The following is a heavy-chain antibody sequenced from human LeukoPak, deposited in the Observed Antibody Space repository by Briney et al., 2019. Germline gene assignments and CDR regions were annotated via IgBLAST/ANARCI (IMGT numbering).Heavy chain of an antibody. J-gene: IGHJ4*02. CDR2: INPNSGGT. D-gene: IGHD1-26*01. CDR3: ARDSGSYFALFDY. Sequence: GASVKVSCKASGYTFTGYYMHWVRQAPGQGLEWMGWINPNSGGTNYAQKFQGRVTMTRDTSISTAYMELSRLRSDDTAVYYCARDSGSYFALFDYWGQGTLVTVSS. V-gene: IGHV1-2*02. CDR1: GYTFTGYY.